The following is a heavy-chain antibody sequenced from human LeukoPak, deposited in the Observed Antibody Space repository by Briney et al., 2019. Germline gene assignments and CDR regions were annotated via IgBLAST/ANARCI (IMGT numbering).Heavy chain of an antibody. CDR2: IYYSGST. V-gene: IGHV4-39*01. D-gene: IGHD3-22*01. J-gene: IGHJ5*02. CDR1: GGSISSSSYY. CDR3: ARGSRYYYDSHLDP. Sequence: PSETLSLTCTVSGGSISSSSYYWGWIRQPPGKGLEWIGSIYYSGSTYYNPSLKSRVTISVDTSKNQFSLKLSSVTAADTAVYYCARGSRYYYDSHLDPWGQGTLVTVSS.